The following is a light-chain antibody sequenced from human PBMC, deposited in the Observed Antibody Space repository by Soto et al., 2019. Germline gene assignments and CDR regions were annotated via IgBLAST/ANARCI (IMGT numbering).Light chain of an antibody. Sequence: EIVLTQSPGTLSLSPGERATLSCRASQSVSSSYLAWYQQKPGQAPGLLIYGASSRATGIPDRFSGSWSGTDFTLTISRLEPEDVAVYYCQQYGSSPTFGQGTKLEIK. V-gene: IGKV3-20*01. CDR3: QQYGSSPT. CDR1: QSVSSSY. J-gene: IGKJ2*01. CDR2: GAS.